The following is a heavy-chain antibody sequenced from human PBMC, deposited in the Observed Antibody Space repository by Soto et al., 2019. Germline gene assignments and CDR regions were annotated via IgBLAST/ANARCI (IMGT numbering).Heavy chain of an antibody. D-gene: IGHD4-4*01. J-gene: IGHJ6*02. CDR2: IIPLFRTP. CDR1: GGTFSSSA. V-gene: IGHV1-69*12. Sequence: QVQLVQSGAEMKEPGSSVKVSCKTSGGTFSSSAISWLRQAPGQGLEWMGGIIPLFRTPDYAQKFQGRVKIAADESTSTAYTELSSLRSEDTAVYYCARDNDRLQLGRNYYYILDVWGQGTTITVSS. CDR3: ARDNDRLQLGRNYYYILDV.